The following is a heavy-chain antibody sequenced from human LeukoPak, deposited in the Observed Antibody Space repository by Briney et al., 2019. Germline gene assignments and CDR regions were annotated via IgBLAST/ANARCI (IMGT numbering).Heavy chain of an antibody. CDR2: IKTETDGGTT. J-gene: IGHJ4*02. Sequence: PGESLRLCCVTSGFTFTNAWMTWGRQTPGKGLEWVGLIKTETDGGTTDYAAPVKGRFTISRDDSKNTVYLQMNSLKIEDTAVYYCTTEPRYSNGLFDYWGQGTLVTVSA. V-gene: IGHV3-15*01. CDR3: TTEPRYSNGLFDY. D-gene: IGHD5-18*01. CDR1: GFTFTNAW.